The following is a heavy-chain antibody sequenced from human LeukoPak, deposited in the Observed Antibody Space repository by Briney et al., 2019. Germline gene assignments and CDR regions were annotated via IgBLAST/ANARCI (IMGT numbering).Heavy chain of an antibody. J-gene: IGHJ4*02. CDR3: VSPRGFSYGYFDY. CDR2: IYYSKHT. Sequence: SEPLSLTCIVSGGSISSSSAYWGWIRQPPGKGLEWIGSIYYSKHTYYNPSLKSRVTISADTSKNQFSLTLGSVSATDTAVYYCVSPRGFSYGYFDYWGQGTLLTVSP. V-gene: IGHV4-39*01. CDR1: GGSISSSSAY. D-gene: IGHD5-18*01.